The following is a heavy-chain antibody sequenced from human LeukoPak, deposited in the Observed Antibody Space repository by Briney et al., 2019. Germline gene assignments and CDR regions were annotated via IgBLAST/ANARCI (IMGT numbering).Heavy chain of an antibody. J-gene: IGHJ4*02. CDR2: IYPDDSDT. CDR3: ARRIAGAATDY. Sequence: GESLKISCKGSENSFTSYWIGWVRQMPGKGLEWMGIIYPDDSDTRYSPSFRGQVTISADKSISTAYMQWSSLKASDTAIYYCARRIAGAATDYWGQGTLVTVSS. D-gene: IGHD6-13*01. CDR1: ENSFTSYW. V-gene: IGHV5-51*01.